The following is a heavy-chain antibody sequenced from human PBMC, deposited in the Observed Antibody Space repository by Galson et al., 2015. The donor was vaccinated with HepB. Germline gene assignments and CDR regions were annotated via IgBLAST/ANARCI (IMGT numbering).Heavy chain of an antibody. V-gene: IGHV3-33*01. J-gene: IGHJ4*02. D-gene: IGHD3-22*01. CDR2: IWYDGSNK. CDR3: ARESEVYYYDNPGLL. CDR1: GFTFSSYG. Sequence: SLRLSCAASGFTFSSYGMHWVRQAPGKGLEWVAVIWYDGSNKYYADSVKGRFTISRDNSKNTLYLQMNSLRAEDTAVYYCARESEVYYYDNPGLLWGQGTLVTVSS.